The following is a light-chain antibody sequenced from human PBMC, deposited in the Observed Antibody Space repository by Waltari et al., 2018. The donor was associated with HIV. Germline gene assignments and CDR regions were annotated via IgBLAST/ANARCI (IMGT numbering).Light chain of an antibody. CDR3: HVWDSRSVT. V-gene: IGLV3-21*04. CDR1: NIGSKS. J-gene: IGLJ2*01. CDR2: DDS. Sequence: SYVLTQPPSVLVAPGKTARITCGGNNIGSKSVHWYQQRPGQAPVLVIYDDSDRPSGILERFSGSNAGNTATLTIMRVEAGEEADYYCHVWDSRSVTFGGGTKLTVV.